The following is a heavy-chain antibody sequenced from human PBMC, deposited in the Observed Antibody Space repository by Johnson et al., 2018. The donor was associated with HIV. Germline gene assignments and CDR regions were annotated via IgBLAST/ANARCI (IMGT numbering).Heavy chain of an antibody. J-gene: IGHJ3*02. D-gene: IGHD3-22*01. V-gene: IGHV3-20*04. Sequence: VLLLESGGDVVRPGGSLRLSCAGSGFIFDDYGMRWVRQPPGKGLEWVSGINWNGGSVGYADSVKGRVIISRDNANNSLYLQMNSLRAEDTAVYYCAKQHYYDISGQGEGLDIWGQGTMVTVSS. CDR1: GFIFDDYG. CDR3: AKQHYYDISGQGEGLDI. CDR2: INWNGGSV.